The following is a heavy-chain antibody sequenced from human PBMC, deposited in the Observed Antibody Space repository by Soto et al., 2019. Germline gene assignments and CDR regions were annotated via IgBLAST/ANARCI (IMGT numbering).Heavy chain of an antibody. V-gene: IGHV1-18*01. D-gene: IGHD5-12*01. Sequence: ASVKVSCKASGYTFFTYDISWVRQAPGQGLEWMGWISTYSGDTKYAQKCQGRVTMTTDTSTTTAYLELRSLRSDDTAAYYCARHHGSTTSENWFDPWGQGTLVTVSS. CDR3: ARHHGSTTSENWFDP. J-gene: IGHJ5*02. CDR1: GYTFFTYD. CDR2: ISTYSGDT.